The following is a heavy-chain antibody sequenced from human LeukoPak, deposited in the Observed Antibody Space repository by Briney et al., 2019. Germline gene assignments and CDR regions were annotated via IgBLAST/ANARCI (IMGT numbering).Heavy chain of an antibody. D-gene: IGHD3-16*01. CDR3: ARGGGLDV. CDR1: GSTFSSYW. J-gene: IGHJ6*02. V-gene: IGHV3-7*03. CDR2: INHNGDVN. Sequence: GGSLRLSCAASGSTFSSYWMNWARQAPGKGLEWVASINHNGDVNYYVDSVKGRFTISRDNAKNSLYLQMSNLRAEDTAVYFCARGGGLDVWGQGATVTVSS.